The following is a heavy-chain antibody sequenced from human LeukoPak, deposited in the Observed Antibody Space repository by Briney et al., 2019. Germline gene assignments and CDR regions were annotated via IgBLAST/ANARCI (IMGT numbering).Heavy chain of an antibody. CDR3: AKALGFYYDSLDS. V-gene: IGHV3-23*01. CDR2: ISGSGGST. CDR1: GFTFSNCA. D-gene: IGHD3-22*01. Sequence: GGSLRLSCAASGFTFSNCAMSWVRQAPGKGLEWVSAISGSGGSTFYADSVKGRFTISRDNSKNTLYLQMNSLRAEDTALYYCAKALGFYYDSLDSWGQGTLVTVSS. J-gene: IGHJ4*02.